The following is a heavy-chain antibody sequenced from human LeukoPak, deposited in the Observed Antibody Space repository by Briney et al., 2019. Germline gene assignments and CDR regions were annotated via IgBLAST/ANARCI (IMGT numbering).Heavy chain of an antibody. D-gene: IGHD6-13*01. CDR3: ARDRFRAAAGRNYYYMDV. Sequence: PSETLSLTCTVSGGSISSYYWSWIRQPPGKGLEWIGYTYYSGSTNYNPSLKSRVTISVDTSKNQFSLKLSSVTAADTAVYYCARDRFRAAAGRNYYYMDVWGKGTTVTVSS. V-gene: IGHV4-59*01. J-gene: IGHJ6*03. CDR2: TYYSGST. CDR1: GGSISSYY.